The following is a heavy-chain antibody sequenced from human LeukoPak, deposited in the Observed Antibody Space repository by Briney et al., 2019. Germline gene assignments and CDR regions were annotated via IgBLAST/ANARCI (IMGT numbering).Heavy chain of an antibody. CDR3: AKVLLRDGGSSGNYY. D-gene: IGHD4-23*01. CDR1: GFTFSSYA. CDR2: ISCSGGST. J-gene: IGHJ4*02. V-gene: IGHV3-23*01. Sequence: GGSLRLSCTAPGFTFSSYAMSWVRQAPGKGLEWVAAISCSGGSTYYADTVKGRFTISRDNSMNTLYLQMNSLRAEDTAVYYCAKVLLRDGGSSGNYYWGQGTLVTVSS.